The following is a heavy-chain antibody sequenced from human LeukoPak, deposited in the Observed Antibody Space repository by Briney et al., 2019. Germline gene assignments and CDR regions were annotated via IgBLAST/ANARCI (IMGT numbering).Heavy chain of an antibody. J-gene: IGHJ6*03. V-gene: IGHV3-21*01. CDR3: ARVGDTLGRLNYYYYYMDV. Sequence: GGSLRLSCAASGFTFSSYSMNWVRQAPGKGLEWVSSISSSSSYIHYADSVKGRFTISRDNAKNSLCLQMNSLRAEDTAVYYCARVGDTLGRLNYYYYYMDVWGKGTTVTVSS. CDR1: GFTFSSYS. D-gene: IGHD2-21*01. CDR2: ISSSSSYI.